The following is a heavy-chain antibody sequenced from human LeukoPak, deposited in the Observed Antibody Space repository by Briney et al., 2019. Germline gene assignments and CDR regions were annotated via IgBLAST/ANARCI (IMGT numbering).Heavy chain of an antibody. J-gene: IGHJ3*02. CDR3: ARDLVTVTKGFDI. V-gene: IGHV4-59*11. D-gene: IGHD4-17*01. Sequence: SETLSLTCAVSTDSFSSHYWTWIRQPPGKGLEWIGYISYIGSTNYNPSPKSRVTISIDTSKNQFSLKLSSVTAADTAVYYCARDLVTVTKGFDIWGQGTMVSVSS. CDR1: TDSFSSHY. CDR2: ISYIGST.